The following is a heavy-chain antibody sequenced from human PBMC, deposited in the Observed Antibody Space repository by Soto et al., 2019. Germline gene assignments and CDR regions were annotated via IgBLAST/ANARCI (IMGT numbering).Heavy chain of an antibody. V-gene: IGHV1-18*04. J-gene: IGHJ5*02. CDR2: ISADNGNT. Sequence: QVPLVQSGAEVKKPGASVTVSCKASGYTFTSYGISWVRQAPGQGLEWMGWISADNGNTNYAQKLQGRVTMTTDTSTSTAYMELRSLRSDDTPVYYCAREGYYDFWSGYYNPIGLGVRYGWFDPWVQGTLVTVSS. CDR3: AREGYYDFWSGYYNPIGLGVRYGWFDP. CDR1: GYTFTSYG. D-gene: IGHD3-3*01.